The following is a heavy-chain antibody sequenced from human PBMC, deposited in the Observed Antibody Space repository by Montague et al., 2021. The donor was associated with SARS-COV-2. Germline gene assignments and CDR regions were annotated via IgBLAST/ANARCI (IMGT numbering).Heavy chain of an antibody. D-gene: IGHD2-21*02. CDR1: VGSISNYY. Sequence: SETLSLTCTVSVGSISNYYWTWIRQPPGQGLELIGYIYDSGSANYHPSLTRRPTIAVDTSNNQYSLRLSAVAAEDTAVYYCARAYCGGDCHVGPWGQGILVTVSS. CDR3: ARAYCGGDCHVGP. V-gene: IGHV4-59*01. CDR2: IYDSGSA. J-gene: IGHJ5*02.